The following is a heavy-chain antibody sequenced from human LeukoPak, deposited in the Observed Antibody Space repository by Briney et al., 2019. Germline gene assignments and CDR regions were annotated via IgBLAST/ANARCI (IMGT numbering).Heavy chain of an antibody. Sequence: GGSLRLSCVASGFVFSNYWMGRVRQAPGKGLEWVANIKEDGGETYYVDSVKGRFTISRDNAKNSLDLQMNSLRDEDTAVYYCARRKEVQTTFDYWGQGTLVTVSS. CDR1: GFVFSNYW. D-gene: IGHD4/OR15-4a*01. CDR3: ARRKEVQTTFDY. CDR2: IKEDGGET. J-gene: IGHJ4*02. V-gene: IGHV3-7*01.